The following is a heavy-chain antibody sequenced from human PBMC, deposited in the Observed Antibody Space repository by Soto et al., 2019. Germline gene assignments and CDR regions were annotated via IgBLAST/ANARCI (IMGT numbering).Heavy chain of an antibody. J-gene: IGHJ5*02. CDR2: ISSSGSTI. Sequence: GGSLRLSCAASGFTFSDYYMSWIRQAPGKGLEWVSYISSSGSTIYYADSVKGRFTISRDNAKNSLYLQMNSLRAEDTAVYYCARDIHPSIFGVVIGKYNWFDPWGQGTLVTVSS. CDR3: ARDIHPSIFGVVIGKYNWFDP. V-gene: IGHV3-11*01. D-gene: IGHD3-3*01. CDR1: GFTFSDYY.